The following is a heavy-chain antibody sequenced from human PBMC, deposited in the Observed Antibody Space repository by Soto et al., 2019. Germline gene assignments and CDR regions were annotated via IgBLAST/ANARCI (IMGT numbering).Heavy chain of an antibody. V-gene: IGHV3-30-3*01. CDR3: ARDRGGWSDP. J-gene: IGHJ5*02. CDR2: ISYDGSNK. CDR1: GFTFSSYA. Sequence: QVQLVESGGGVVQPGRSLRLSCAASGFTFSSYAMHWVRQAPGKGLEWVAVISYDGSNKYYADSVKGRFTISRDNSKNTLYLQMISLRAEDTAVYYCARDRGGWSDPWGQGTLVTVSS. D-gene: IGHD2-15*01.